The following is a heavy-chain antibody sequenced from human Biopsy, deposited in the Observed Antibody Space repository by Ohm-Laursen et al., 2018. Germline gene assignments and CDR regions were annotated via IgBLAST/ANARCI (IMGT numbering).Heavy chain of an antibody. CDR2: IFYTGII. V-gene: IGHV4-39*01. Sequence: SDTLSLTCTVSGGSVSSNTDYWAWLRQPPGKGLAWIGSIFYTGIIFYNPSLKSRVSISVDTSKNQFSLNLNSGTASDTALYYCARHPTGFWFDPWGQGTLVIVSS. CDR1: GGSVSSNTDY. J-gene: IGHJ5*02. CDR3: ARHPTGFWFDP.